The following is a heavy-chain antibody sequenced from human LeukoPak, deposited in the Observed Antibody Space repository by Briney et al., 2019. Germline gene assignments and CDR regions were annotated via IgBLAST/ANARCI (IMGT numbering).Heavy chain of an antibody. J-gene: IGHJ4*02. D-gene: IGHD1-26*01. Sequence: PGGSVRLSCAASGFTFSSYSMNWVRQAPGKGLEWVSSISSSSSYIYYADSVKGRFTISRDNAKNSLYLQMNSLRAEDTAVYYCARAPTSYSGSYYFDYWGQGTLVTVSS. V-gene: IGHV3-21*01. CDR2: ISSSSSYI. CDR3: ARAPTSYSGSYYFDY. CDR1: GFTFSSYS.